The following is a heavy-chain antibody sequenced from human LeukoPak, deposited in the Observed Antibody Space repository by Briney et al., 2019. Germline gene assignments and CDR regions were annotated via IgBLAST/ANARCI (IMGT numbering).Heavy chain of an antibody. CDR2: INQDGSEE. D-gene: IGHD6-19*01. CDR1: GLTFSRYW. CDR3: ARESSGWYYYYYGMDV. V-gene: IGHV3-7*03. Sequence: GGSLRLSCAASGLTFSRYWLTWVRQAPGKGLEWVANINQDGSEENYVDSVKGRFTISRDNAKNSLYLQMNSLRAEDTAVYYCARESSGWYYYYYGMDVWGKGTTVTVSS. J-gene: IGHJ6*04.